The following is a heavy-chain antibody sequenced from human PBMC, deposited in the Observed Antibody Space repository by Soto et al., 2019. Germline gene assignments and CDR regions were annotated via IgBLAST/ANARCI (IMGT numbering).Heavy chain of an antibody. V-gene: IGHV3-9*01. CDR3: AKDMHRAVQLWLPGDY. CDR2: ISWNSGSI. CDR1: GFTFDDYS. J-gene: IGHJ4*02. Sequence: PGGSLRLSCAASGFTFDDYSIHWVRHAPGKGLEWVSGISWNSGSIGYADSVKGRFTISRDNPKNPLYLQMTRLRAEETALYYCAKDMHRAVQLWLPGDYWGQGTLVTVSS. D-gene: IGHD5-18*01.